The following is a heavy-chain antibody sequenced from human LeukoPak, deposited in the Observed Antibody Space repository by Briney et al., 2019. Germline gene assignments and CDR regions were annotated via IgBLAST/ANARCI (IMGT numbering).Heavy chain of an antibody. Sequence: GGSLRLSCAASGSTFTHFWMTWVRQAPGKGLEWVANIKTDGSEKHYVDSVNGRFTISRDNAKNSLSLEMNSLRDEDTAVYYCATNYYGRFDYWGQGTLVTVSS. D-gene: IGHD3-10*01. CDR2: IKTDGSEK. CDR1: GSTFTHFW. V-gene: IGHV3-7*05. J-gene: IGHJ4*02. CDR3: ATNYYGRFDY.